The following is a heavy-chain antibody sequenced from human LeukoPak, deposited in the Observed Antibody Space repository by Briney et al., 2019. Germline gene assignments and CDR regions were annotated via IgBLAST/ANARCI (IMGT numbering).Heavy chain of an antibody. J-gene: IGHJ3*02. V-gene: IGHV1-18*01. CDR2: INTYKGNT. CDR3: ARAGGWTREDYKDASYHI. Sequence: ASVKVSCKASGYTFTNFGISWVRQAPGQGLEWMGWINTYKGNTYYAQNFQDRVTMTTDTSTTTGYMELRSLTSDDTAIYYCARAGGWTREDYKDASYHIWGQGTVVTVSS. D-gene: IGHD6-19*01. CDR1: GYTFTNFG.